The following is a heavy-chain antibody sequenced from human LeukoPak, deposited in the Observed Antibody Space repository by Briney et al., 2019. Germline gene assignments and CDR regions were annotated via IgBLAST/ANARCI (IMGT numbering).Heavy chain of an antibody. CDR2: VNPSGGGT. D-gene: IGHD3-22*01. J-gene: IGHJ5*02. CDR3: ARGPPGRVYDTSKRALFDP. CDR1: GYTFSSYY. Sequence: ASVKVSCKASGYTFSSYYMHWVRQAPGQGLEWMGIVNPSGGGTSYARKFQGRVTMTSDTSTSTVFMQLSSLRSEDTAVYYCARGPPGRVYDTSKRALFDPWGQGTLVTVSS. V-gene: IGHV1-46*01.